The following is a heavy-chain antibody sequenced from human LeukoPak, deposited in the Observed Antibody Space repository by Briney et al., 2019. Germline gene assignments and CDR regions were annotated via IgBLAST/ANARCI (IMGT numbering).Heavy chain of an antibody. CDR2: ISYDGSNK. D-gene: IGHD2-15*01. CDR1: GFTFSSYA. V-gene: IGHV3-30-3*01. Sequence: PGRSLRLSCAASGFTFSSYAMHWVRQAPGKGLGWVAVISYDGSNKYYADSVKGRFTISRDNSKNTLYLQMNSLRAEDTAVYYCARDSGLVAATPAGLYWGQGTLVTVSS. CDR3: ARDSGLVAATPAGLY. J-gene: IGHJ4*02.